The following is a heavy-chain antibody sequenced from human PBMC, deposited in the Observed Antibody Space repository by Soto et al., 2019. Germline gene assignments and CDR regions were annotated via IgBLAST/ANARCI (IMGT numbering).Heavy chain of an antibody. CDR3: ATSHYGEMD. Sequence: EVQLLESGGGLVQPGGSLRLSCAASGFTFNYDGMSWVRQAPGKGLEWVSIVTGNGDITYYTDSVKGRFTISRDNSKNMVWLQMNSLRAEDTGVYYCATSHYGEMDWGQGVLVTGSS. D-gene: IGHD4-17*01. V-gene: IGHV3-23*01. J-gene: IGHJ4*02. CDR1: GFTFNYDG. CDR2: VTGNGDIT.